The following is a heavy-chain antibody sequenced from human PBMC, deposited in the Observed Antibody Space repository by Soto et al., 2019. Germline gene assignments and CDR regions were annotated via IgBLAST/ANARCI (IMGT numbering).Heavy chain of an antibody. CDR3: ARYYWNSPYSMDV. V-gene: IGHV4-30-4*01. CDR2: IYNRGSS. Sequence: PSETLSLTCTVSGYSMNSGDYYWSWVRQSPGKGLEWIGHIYNRGSSYQNPSLKGRGTISVDTSKNQFFLTLTSVTVADTAVYYCARYYWNSPYSMDVWGQGTAVTVSS. J-gene: IGHJ6*02. CDR1: GYSMNSGDYY. D-gene: IGHD1-7*01.